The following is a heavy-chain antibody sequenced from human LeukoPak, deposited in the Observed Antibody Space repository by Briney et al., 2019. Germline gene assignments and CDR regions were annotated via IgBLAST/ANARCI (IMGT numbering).Heavy chain of an antibody. D-gene: IGHD6-19*01. CDR3: ARGAVAGYFDY. Sequence: GGSLRLSCAASGFTFSSYSMNWVRQAPGKGLEGVSSISSSSSYIYYADSVKGRFTISRDNAKNSLYLQMNSLRAEDTAVYYCARGAVAGYFDYWGQGTLVTVSS. CDR1: GFTFSSYS. CDR2: ISSSSSYI. V-gene: IGHV3-21*01. J-gene: IGHJ4*02.